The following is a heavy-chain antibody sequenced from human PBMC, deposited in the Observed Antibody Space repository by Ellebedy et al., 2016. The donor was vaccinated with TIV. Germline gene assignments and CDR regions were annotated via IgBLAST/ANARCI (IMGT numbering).Heavy chain of an antibody. V-gene: IGHV1-46*01. CDR3: ASPRTHGRGRVYYYGMDV. CDR1: GYTFTHYY. J-gene: IGHJ6*02. Sequence: AASVKVSCKASGYTFTHYYLYWVRRAPGQGLEWMGIIDPSGGSTTYAQKFQGRVTMTRDTSTSTVYMELSSLRSEDTALYYCASPRTHGRGRVYYYGMDVWGQGTTVTVSS. CDR2: IDPSGGST. D-gene: IGHD3-16*01.